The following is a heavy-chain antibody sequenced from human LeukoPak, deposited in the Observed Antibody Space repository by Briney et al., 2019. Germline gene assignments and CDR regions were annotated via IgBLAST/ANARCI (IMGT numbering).Heavy chain of an antibody. CDR3: ARDRNSRYTVSFFGY. J-gene: IGHJ4*02. V-gene: IGHV3-30-3*01. CDR1: GFTFSSYA. CDR2: ISYDGSNK. Sequence: PGRSLRLSCAASGFTFSSYAMHWVRQAPGKGLEWVAVISYDGSNKYYADSVKGRFTISRDNSKNTLYLQMNSLRAEDTAVYYCARDRNSRYTVSFFGYWGKEPLVTVS. D-gene: IGHD1-14*01.